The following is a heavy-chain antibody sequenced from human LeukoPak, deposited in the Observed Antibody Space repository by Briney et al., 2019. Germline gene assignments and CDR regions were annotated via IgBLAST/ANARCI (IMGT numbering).Heavy chain of an antibody. V-gene: IGHV3-7*05. D-gene: IGHD1-26*01. CDR1: GFTFSNYW. J-gene: IGHJ4*02. CDR3: ARGESWAFDY. Sequence: GGSLRLSCAASGFTFSNYWMSWVRQAPGKGLEWVANIKQDGSEEYYVDSVKGRFTIYRDNAKKSLYLQMTSLRAEDTAVYYCARGESWAFDYWDQGTLVTVSS. CDR2: IKQDGSEE.